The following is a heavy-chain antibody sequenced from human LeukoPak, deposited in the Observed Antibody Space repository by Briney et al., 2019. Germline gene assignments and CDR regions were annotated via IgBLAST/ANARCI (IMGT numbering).Heavy chain of an antibody. CDR2: ISWNSGSI. Sequence: SRSLRLSCAASGFTFDDYAMHWVRQAPGKGLEWVSGISWNSGSIGYADSVKGRFTISRDNAKNSLYLQMNSLRAEDTALYYCAKFKGDYGDPRGAFDIWGQGTMVTVSS. CDR3: AKFKGDYGDPRGAFDI. J-gene: IGHJ3*02. D-gene: IGHD4-17*01. CDR1: GFTFDDYA. V-gene: IGHV3-9*01.